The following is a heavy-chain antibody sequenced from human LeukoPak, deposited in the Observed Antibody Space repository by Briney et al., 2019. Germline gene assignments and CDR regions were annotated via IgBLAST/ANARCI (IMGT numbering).Heavy chain of an antibody. CDR1: GGSISSGDYY. D-gene: IGHD4-17*01. Sequence: SETLSLTCTVSGGSISSGDYYWSWIRQPPGKGLEWIGYIYYSGSTYYNPSLKSRVTISVDTSKNQFSLKLSSVTAADTAVYYCARLRNGDCYFDYWGQGTLVTVSS. CDR3: ARLRNGDCYFDY. J-gene: IGHJ4*02. CDR2: IYYSGST. V-gene: IGHV4-30-4*01.